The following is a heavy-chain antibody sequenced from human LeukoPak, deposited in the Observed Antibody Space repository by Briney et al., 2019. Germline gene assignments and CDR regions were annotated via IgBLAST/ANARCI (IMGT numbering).Heavy chain of an antibody. CDR1: EFDFSSHA. D-gene: IGHD4-17*01. CDR3: ARAGGSTVSHSDY. J-gene: IGHJ4*02. Sequence: PGGSLRLSCAASEFDFSSHAMTWVRQAPGKGLEWVSAISISGSKTYYADSVKGRFTISKDNAKNSLYLQMNSLRAEDTAVYYCARAGGSTVSHSDYWGQGTLVTVSS. V-gene: IGHV3-21*01. CDR2: ISISGSKT.